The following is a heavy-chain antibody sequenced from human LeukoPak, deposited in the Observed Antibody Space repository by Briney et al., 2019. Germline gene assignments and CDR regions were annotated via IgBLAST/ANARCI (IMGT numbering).Heavy chain of an antibody. J-gene: IGHJ4*02. Sequence: AASVKVSCKAFGYTFTDYFMHWVRQAPGQGLEWMGWINANSGGTNYAQNFQGRVTMTRDTSISTIYMELNRLRSDDTAVYYCARFRGSSNFDYWGQGTLVTVSS. CDR2: INANSGGT. CDR1: GYTFTDYF. V-gene: IGHV1-2*02. CDR3: ARFRGSSNFDY. D-gene: IGHD2-2*01.